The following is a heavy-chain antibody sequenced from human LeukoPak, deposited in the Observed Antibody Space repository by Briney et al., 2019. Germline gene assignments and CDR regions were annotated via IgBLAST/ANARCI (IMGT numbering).Heavy chain of an antibody. CDR2: ISAYNGNT. Sequence: GASVKVSCKASGYTFTSYGISWVRQAPGQGLEWMGWISAYNGNTNYAQKLQGRVTMTTDISTSTAYMELRSLRSDDTAVYYCARGPYGSGSYYKFDYWGQGTLVTVSS. CDR1: GYTFTSYG. CDR3: ARGPYGSGSYYKFDY. V-gene: IGHV1-18*01. D-gene: IGHD3-10*01. J-gene: IGHJ4*02.